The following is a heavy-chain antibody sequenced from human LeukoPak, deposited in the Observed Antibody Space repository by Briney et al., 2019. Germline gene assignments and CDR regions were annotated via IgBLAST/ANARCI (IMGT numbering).Heavy chain of an antibody. D-gene: IGHD3-16*01. CDR3: ARHFTGPGTYTPYFGMDV. J-gene: IGHJ6*02. Sequence: PSETLSLTCTVSGGSIRNYYCSWIRQPPGKGLEWVGYIYYSGSTSYNPSPKSRVTISVDASKNQFSLKLSSVTAADTAVYYCARHFTGPGTYTPYFGMDVWGQGTTVTVSS. V-gene: IGHV4-59*08. CDR2: IYYSGST. CDR1: GGSIRNYY.